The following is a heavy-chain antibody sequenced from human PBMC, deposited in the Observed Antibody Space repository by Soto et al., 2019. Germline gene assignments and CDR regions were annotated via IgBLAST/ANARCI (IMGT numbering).Heavy chain of an antibody. J-gene: IGHJ4*02. CDR3: ARSLTVTRFDH. CDR2: VLYTGST. CDR1: GGSMSNNY. Sequence: QVHLQESGPGLVKPSETLSLFCNVSGGSMSNNYWTWIRQAPGKGLEWIGYVLYTGSTNYNPSLKRRVRISVDTSKKYFSLRLTSVTAADTAVYYCARSLTVTRFDHGGQGTRVTVS. V-gene: IGHV4-59*01. D-gene: IGHD4-17*01.